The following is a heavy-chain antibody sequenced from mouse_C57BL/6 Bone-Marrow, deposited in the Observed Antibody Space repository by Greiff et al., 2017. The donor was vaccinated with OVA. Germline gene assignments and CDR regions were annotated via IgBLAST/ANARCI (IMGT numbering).Heavy chain of an antibody. CDR1: GYTFTDYE. CDR2: IDPETGGT. J-gene: IGHJ4*01. CDR3: TRGYSNYYAMDY. V-gene: IGHV1-15*01. Sequence: VQLQESGAELVRPGASVTLSCKASGYTFTDYEMHWVKQTPVHGLEWIGAIDPETGGTDYNQKFKGKAILTADKSSSTAYMELRSLTSEDSAVYYCTRGYSNYYAMDYWGRGTSVTVSS. D-gene: IGHD2-5*01.